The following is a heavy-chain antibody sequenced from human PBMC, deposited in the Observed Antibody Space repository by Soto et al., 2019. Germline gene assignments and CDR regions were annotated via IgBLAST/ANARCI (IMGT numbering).Heavy chain of an antibody. CDR2: ISGSGGST. Sequence: GGSLSLSCAASGFTFSSYAMSWVRQAPEKGLEWVSAISGSGGSTYYADSVKGRFTISRDNAKNTLYLQMNSLRAEDTAVYYCAKDFPTMIVVPDAFDIWGQGTMVTVSS. D-gene: IGHD3-22*01. CDR1: GFTFSSYA. V-gene: IGHV3-23*01. CDR3: AKDFPTMIVVPDAFDI. J-gene: IGHJ3*02.